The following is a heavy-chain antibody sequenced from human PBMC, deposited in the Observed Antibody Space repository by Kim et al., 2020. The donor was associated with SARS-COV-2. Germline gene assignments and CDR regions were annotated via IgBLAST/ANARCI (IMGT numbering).Heavy chain of an antibody. CDR2: IKQDGSEK. CDR3: ASIPRSSSISGRLY. V-gene: IGHV3-7*01. J-gene: IGHJ4*02. D-gene: IGHD2-2*01. Sequence: GGSLRLSCAGSGLTFSNYWMSWVRQAPGKGLEWVANIKQDGSEKYYVDSVRGRFTISRDNAKKSLNLQMNSLRAEDTAVYYCASIPRSSSISGRLYWGQGTLVTVSS. CDR1: GLTFSNYW.